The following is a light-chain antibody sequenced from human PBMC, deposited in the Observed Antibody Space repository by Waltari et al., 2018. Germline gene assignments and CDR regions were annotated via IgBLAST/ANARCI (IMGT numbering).Light chain of an antibody. V-gene: IGLV2-14*03. CDR2: DVN. CDR3: SSQSTKNGVI. Sequence: QSALTQPASVSGSPGQSITISCTGSSSDVGVDDSVSWYEDHPGQAPKVIIYDVNKRPSGVSDRFSGYKSGNTASLTISGLQAEDEATFYCSSQSTKNGVIFGGGTKVTVL. CDR1: SSDVGVDDS. J-gene: IGLJ2*01.